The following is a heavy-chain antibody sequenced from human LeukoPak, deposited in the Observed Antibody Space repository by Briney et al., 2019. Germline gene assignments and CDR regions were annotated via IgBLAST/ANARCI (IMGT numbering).Heavy chain of an antibody. CDR1: GGSTSSSDYY. V-gene: IGHV4-39*07. CDR2: IRYSGNT. CDR3: ARPTSKGPNWSLDL. Sequence: SETLSLTCTVSGGSTSSSDYYWGWIRQPPDEGLEWIASIRYSGNTYYNPSLKGRVTMSLDTSKNQFSLQLTSVTAADTAVYYCARPTSKGPNWSLDLWGRGTLVAVSS. J-gene: IGHJ2*01. D-gene: IGHD5-12*01.